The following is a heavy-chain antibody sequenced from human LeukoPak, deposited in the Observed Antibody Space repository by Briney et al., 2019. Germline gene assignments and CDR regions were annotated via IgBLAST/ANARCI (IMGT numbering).Heavy chain of an antibody. CDR3: ARDSGSGWYEAHFDP. Sequence: GGSLRLSCAASGFTFNTYGMHWVRQAPGKGLEWVAFIQYDGTIKYYGDSVKGRFTITRDNSKNTFYLQMNSLRAEDTAVYYCARDSGSGWYEAHFDPWGQGILVTVSS. CDR2: IQYDGTIK. D-gene: IGHD6-19*01. CDR1: GFTFNTYG. V-gene: IGHV3-30*02. J-gene: IGHJ5*02.